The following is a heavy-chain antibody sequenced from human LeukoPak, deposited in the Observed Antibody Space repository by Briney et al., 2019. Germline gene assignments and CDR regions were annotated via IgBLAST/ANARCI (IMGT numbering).Heavy chain of an antibody. Sequence: PSETLSLTCTVSGGSISSYYWSWIRQPPGKGLEWFGYIYYSGSTNYNPSLKSRVTISVDTSKNQFSLKLSSVTAADTAVYYCARQKQWLDPVDYFDYWGQGTLVTVSS. CDR1: GGSISSYY. J-gene: IGHJ4*02. CDR3: ARQKQWLDPVDYFDY. CDR2: IYYSGST. V-gene: IGHV4-59*08. D-gene: IGHD6-19*01.